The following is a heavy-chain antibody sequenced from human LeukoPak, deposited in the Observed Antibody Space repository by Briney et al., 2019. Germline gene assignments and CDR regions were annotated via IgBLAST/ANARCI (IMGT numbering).Heavy chain of an antibody. CDR2: ISGSGGNT. CDR1: GFTFSSYI. J-gene: IGHJ4*02. CDR3: AKGTYYYDSSGYYPHFDY. D-gene: IGHD3-22*01. V-gene: IGHV3-23*01. Sequence: GGSLRLSCAASGFTFSSYIINWVRQAPGKGLEWVSSISGSGGNTYYADSVKGRFTISRDNSKNTLYLQMNSLRAEDTAVYYCAKGTYYYDSSGYYPHFDYWGQGTLVTVSS.